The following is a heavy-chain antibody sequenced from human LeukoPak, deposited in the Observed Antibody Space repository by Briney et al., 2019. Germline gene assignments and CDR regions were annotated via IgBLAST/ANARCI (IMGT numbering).Heavy chain of an antibody. D-gene: IGHD3-10*01. CDR3: ARESGDYGSADMPGYYYYMDV. J-gene: IGHJ6*03. CDR1: GFTFSRHS. Sequence: GGSLRLSCEVSGFTFSRHSMSWVRQAPGKGLEWVAKIREDGTEKYYVGSVEGRFTISRDNARNKLFLQMNSLRDEDTAVYFCARESGDYGSADMPGYYYYMDVWAKGTTVIVSS. V-gene: IGHV3-7*01. CDR2: IREDGTEK.